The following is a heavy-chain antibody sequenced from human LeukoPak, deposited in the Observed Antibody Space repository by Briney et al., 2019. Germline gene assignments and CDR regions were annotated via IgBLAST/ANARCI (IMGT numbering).Heavy chain of an antibody. V-gene: IGHV3-53*01. CDR1: GFTVSSNY. CDR3: ARSIAAAGTFYYGMDV. J-gene: IGHJ6*02. Sequence: GGSLRLSCAASGFTVSSNYMSWVRQAPGKGLEWVSVIYSGGSTYYADSVKGRFTISRDNSKNTLYLQMNSLRAEDTAAYYCARSIAAAGTFYYGMDVWGQGTTVTVSS. CDR2: IYSGGST. D-gene: IGHD6-13*01.